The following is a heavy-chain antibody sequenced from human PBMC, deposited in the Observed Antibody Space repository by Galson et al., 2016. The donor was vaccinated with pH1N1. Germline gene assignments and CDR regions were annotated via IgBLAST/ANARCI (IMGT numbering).Heavy chain of an antibody. CDR3: ARGGDEQLVWLGHDAFNI. CDR1: GGTFSSYT. D-gene: IGHD6-6*01. V-gene: IGHV1-69*13. Sequence: SVKVSCKASGGTFSSYTIGWVRQAPGQGLEWLGGINAIFGTANYAQKFQGRVTITADASTSTAYMELSSLRSEDTAIYYCARGGDEQLVWLGHDAFNIWGQGTMVIVSS. J-gene: IGHJ3*02. CDR2: INAIFGTA.